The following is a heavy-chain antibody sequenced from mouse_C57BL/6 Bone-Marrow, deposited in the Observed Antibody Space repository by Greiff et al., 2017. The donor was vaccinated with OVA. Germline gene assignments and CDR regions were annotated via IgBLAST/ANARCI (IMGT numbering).Heavy chain of an antibody. CDR3: ARGGGTGFAY. CDR2: IDPSDSYT. D-gene: IGHD3-3*01. Sequence: VQLQQPGAELVMPGASVKLSCKASGYTFTSYWMHWVKQRPGQGLEWIGEIDPSDSYTNYNQKFKCKSTLTVDKSSSTAYLQLSSLTSEDSAVYYCARGGGTGFAYWGQGTLVTVSA. V-gene: IGHV1-69*01. J-gene: IGHJ3*01. CDR1: GYTFTSYW.